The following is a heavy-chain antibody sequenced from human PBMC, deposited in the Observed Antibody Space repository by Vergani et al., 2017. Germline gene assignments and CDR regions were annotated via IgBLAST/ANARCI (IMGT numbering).Heavy chain of an antibody. Sequence: EVQLVESGGGLIQPGGSLRLSCAASGFTFSSYWMSWVRQAPGKGLEWVANIKQDGSEKYYVDSVKGRFTISRDNAKNTLYLQMNSLRAEDTAVYYCAARDYYGSGIVEDSWGQGTLVTVS. CDR1: GFTFSSYW. V-gene: IGHV3-7*01. D-gene: IGHD3-10*01. CDR2: IKQDGSEK. J-gene: IGHJ4*02. CDR3: AARDYYGSGIVEDS.